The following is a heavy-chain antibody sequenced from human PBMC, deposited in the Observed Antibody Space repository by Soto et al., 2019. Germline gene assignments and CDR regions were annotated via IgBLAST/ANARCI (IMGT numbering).Heavy chain of an antibody. CDR1: GVTFSRYA. CDR2: IIPIFGTA. V-gene: IGHV1-69*13. Sequence: AAVKVSCKASGVTFSRYAISWVRQAPGQGLEWMGGIIPIFGTANYAQKFQGRVTITADESTSTAYMELSSLRSEDTAVYYCARAPDDSSGYYYDVFDYWGQGTLVTVSS. D-gene: IGHD3-22*01. J-gene: IGHJ4*02. CDR3: ARAPDDSSGYYYDVFDY.